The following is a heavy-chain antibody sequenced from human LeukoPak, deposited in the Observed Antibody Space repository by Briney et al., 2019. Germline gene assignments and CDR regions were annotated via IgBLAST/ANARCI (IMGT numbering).Heavy chain of an antibody. J-gene: IGHJ4*02. CDR1: GGSISSYY. Sequence: PSETLSLTCTVSGGSISSYYWSWIRQPPGKGLEWIGYIYYSGSTNYNPSLKSRVTISVDTSKNQFSLKLSSVTVADTAVYYCARDGPGSSVDYWGQGTLVTVSS. D-gene: IGHD6-13*01. V-gene: IGHV4-59*01. CDR3: ARDGPGSSVDY. CDR2: IYYSGST.